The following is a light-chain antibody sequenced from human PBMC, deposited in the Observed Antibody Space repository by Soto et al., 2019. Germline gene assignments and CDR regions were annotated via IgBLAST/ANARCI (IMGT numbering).Light chain of an antibody. CDR2: LGS. Sequence: DIVMTQSPLSLPVTPGEPASISCRSSQSLLHSNGYNYLDWYLQKPGQSPQLLIYLGSNRASGVPDRFSGSGSGTDFTLKISRVEAEDVGIYYCMQALQTPLITFGLGTRLEIK. CDR1: QSLLHSNGYNY. J-gene: IGKJ5*01. V-gene: IGKV2-28*01. CDR3: MQALQTPLIT.